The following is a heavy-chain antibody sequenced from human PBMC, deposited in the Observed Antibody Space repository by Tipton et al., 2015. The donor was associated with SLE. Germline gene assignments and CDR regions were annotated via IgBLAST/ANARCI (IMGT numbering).Heavy chain of an antibody. J-gene: IGHJ2*01. CDR1: GYSISNNNW. V-gene: IGHV4-28*01. Sequence: TLSLTCAVSGYSISNNNWWGWIRQPPGKGLEWIGYFYYSGATYYNPSLQSRVTMSADTSKNQFSLKLNSVTAVDTAIYYCARSVGTWGSQYFDLWGRGTLVTVSS. CDR2: FYYSGAT. CDR3: ARSVGTWGSQYFDL. D-gene: IGHD7-27*01.